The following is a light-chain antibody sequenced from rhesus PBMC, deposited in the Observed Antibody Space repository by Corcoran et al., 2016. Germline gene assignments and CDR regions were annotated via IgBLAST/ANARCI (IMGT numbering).Light chain of an antibody. J-gene: IGLJ1*01. CDR1: SSDVGGYNR. Sequence: QAAPTQSPSMSGSPGQSVTISCTGTSSDVGGYNRVSWYQQHPGKAPKLMIYEVSKRPSGVSDRFSGSKSANTASLTISGLQTEDGADYSCSSYASSGTVIFGSGTRFTVL. CDR2: EVS. V-gene: IGLV2-13*03. CDR3: SSYASSGTVI.